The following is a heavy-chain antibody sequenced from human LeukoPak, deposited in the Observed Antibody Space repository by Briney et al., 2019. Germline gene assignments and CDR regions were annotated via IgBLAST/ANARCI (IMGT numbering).Heavy chain of an antibody. D-gene: IGHD3-16*01. V-gene: IGHV4-61*02. CDR3: ARDWGYGQDY. CDR2: IYTSGST. J-gene: IGHJ4*02. Sequence: PSETLSLTCTVSGGSISSGSYYWSWIRQPAGKGLEWIGRIYTSGSTNYNPSLKSRVTISVDTSKNQFSLKLSSVTAADTAVYYCARDWGYGQDYWGQGTLVTVPS. CDR1: GGSISSGSYY.